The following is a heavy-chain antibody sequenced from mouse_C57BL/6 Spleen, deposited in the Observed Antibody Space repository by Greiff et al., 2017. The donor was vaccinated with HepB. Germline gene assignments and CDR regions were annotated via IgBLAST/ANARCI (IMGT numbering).Heavy chain of an antibody. CDR3: ARSGDYDGYYYAMDY. CDR1: GYAFTNYL. Sequence: QVQLQQSGAELVRPGTSVKVSCKASGYAFTNYLIEWVKQRPGQGLEWIGVINPGSGGTNYNEKFKGKATLTADKSSSTAYMQLSSLTSEDSAVYFGARSGDYDGYYYAMDYWGQGTSVTVSS. D-gene: IGHD2-4*01. V-gene: IGHV1-54*01. J-gene: IGHJ4*01. CDR2: INPGSGGT.